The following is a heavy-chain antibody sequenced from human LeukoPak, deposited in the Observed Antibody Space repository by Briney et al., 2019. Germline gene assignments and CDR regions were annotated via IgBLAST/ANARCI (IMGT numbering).Heavy chain of an antibody. V-gene: IGHV3-66*01. D-gene: IGHD5-12*01. J-gene: IGHJ4*02. CDR2: IYYSGNT. CDR3: ARGIIEYSGHDY. CDR1: GFTVSTNY. Sequence: GGSLRLSCAASGFTVSTNYMSWVRQAPGKGPEWVSVIYYSGNTYYANSVKGRFTISADNSKNTLYLQMNNLRAEDTAVYYCARGIIEYSGHDYWGQGTLVTVSS.